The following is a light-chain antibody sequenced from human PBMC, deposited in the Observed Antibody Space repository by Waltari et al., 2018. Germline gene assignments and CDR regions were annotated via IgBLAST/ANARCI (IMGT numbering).Light chain of an antibody. CDR2: DAS. V-gene: IGKV1-NL1*01. Sequence: DIQMTQSPSSLSASVGDRVTITCRASQEISNSLVWYQQKPGKAPKRLPYDASRLESAVPSRFSGSGSGTDYTLTISSLHPVVFATFYFQQYYTSPITFCQGTRLRIK. CDR1: QEISNS. CDR3: QQYYTSPIT. J-gene: IGKJ5*01.